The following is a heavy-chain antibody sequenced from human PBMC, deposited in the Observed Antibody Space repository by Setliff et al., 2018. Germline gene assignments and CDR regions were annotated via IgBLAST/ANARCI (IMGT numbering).Heavy chain of an antibody. D-gene: IGHD3-22*01. CDR2: IYHSGST. V-gene: IGHV4-38-2*02. Sequence: SETLSLTCTVSGGSISSYYWGWIRQPPGKGLEWIGSIYHSGSTYYNPSLKSRVTISVDTSKNQFSLKLSSVTAADTAVYYCARDRADSSGYYDYWGQGTLVTVSS. CDR1: GGSISSYY. J-gene: IGHJ4*02. CDR3: ARDRADSSGYYDY.